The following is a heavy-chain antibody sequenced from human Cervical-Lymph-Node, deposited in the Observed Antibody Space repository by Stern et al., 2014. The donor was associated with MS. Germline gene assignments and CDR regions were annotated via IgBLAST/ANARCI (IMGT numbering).Heavy chain of an antibody. D-gene: IGHD3-22*01. J-gene: IGHJ4*02. CDR3: ANDLDSSGYYYAIDY. V-gene: IGHV3-9*01. Sequence: VQLVQSGGGLVQPGRSLRLSCAASGFKFDEYAMPWVRQAPGKGLEWVSGISGNSGSKDYADSVKGRFIISRDNAKKSLYLQMNSLRAEDTALYYCANDLDSSGYYYAIDYWGQGTLVTVSS. CDR1: GFKFDEYA. CDR2: ISGNSGSK.